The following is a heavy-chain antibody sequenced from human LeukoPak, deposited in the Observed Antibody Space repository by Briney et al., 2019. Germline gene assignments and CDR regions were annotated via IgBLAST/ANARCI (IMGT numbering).Heavy chain of an antibody. CDR1: EVTYGS. Sequence: GGSLRLSCAASEVTYGSMHWVRQPPGKGLEWVAVISNDGSIQYYGDAVKGRFTISRDNSMNTVFLQMSSLRPEDAAPYYCANSIPNSYGFDYWGQGTLVTVSS. D-gene: IGHD2-21*01. J-gene: IGHJ4*02. V-gene: IGHV3-30*18. CDR2: ISNDGSIQ. CDR3: ANSIPNSYGFDY.